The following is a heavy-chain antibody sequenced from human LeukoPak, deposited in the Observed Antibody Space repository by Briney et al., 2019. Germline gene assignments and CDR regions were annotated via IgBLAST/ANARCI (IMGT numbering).Heavy chain of an antibody. CDR1: GFTLSSDW. Sequence: GGSLRLSCAASGFTLSSDWMSWVRQAPGKGLGWVANIKQDGSEKYYVDSVKGRFIIAGDNAKNSLSLQMNSLRAEDTAVYYCARDEVRWNGFDYWGQGTLVTVSS. CDR2: IKQDGSEK. CDR3: ARDEVRWNGFDY. V-gene: IGHV3-7*01. D-gene: IGHD1-1*01. J-gene: IGHJ4*02.